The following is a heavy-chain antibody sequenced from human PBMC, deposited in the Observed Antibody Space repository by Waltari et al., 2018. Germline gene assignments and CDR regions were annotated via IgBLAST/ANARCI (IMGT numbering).Heavy chain of an antibody. CDR2: ISTDASDT. D-gene: IGHD1-1*01. CDR1: GFTFSSFW. CDR3: ARVSRRTYRSPVPGRHYYYGMDV. J-gene: IGHJ6*02. Sequence: EEQLVESGGGLVQPGDSLRLSCAASGFTFSSFWKNWVRRAPGKGPLWVSRISTDASDTTYADSVKGRFTISRDNARNTLYLQMNRLRAEDTAVYFCARVSRRTYRSPVPGRHYYYGMDVWGQGTTVTVSS. V-gene: IGHV3-74*03.